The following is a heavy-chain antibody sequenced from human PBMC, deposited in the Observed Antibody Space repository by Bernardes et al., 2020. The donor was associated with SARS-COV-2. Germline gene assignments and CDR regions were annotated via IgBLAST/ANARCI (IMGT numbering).Heavy chain of an antibody. CDR2: IYTSGST. D-gene: IGHD3-9*01. CDR3: ARESQRTAWDILTGIYYYYGMDV. J-gene: IGHJ6*02. V-gene: IGHV4-61*02. Sequence: SETLSLTCTVSGGSIRSGSYYWSWIRQPAGKGLEWIGRIYTSGSTNYNPSLKSRVTISVDTSKNQFSLKLSSVTAADTAVYYCARESQRTAWDILTGIYYYYGMDVWGQGTTVTVSS. CDR1: GGSIRSGSYY.